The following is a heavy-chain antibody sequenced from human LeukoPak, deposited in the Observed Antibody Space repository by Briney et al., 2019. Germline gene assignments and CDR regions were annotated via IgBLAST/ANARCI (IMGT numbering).Heavy chain of an antibody. J-gene: IGHJ4*02. D-gene: IGHD6-19*01. CDR2: ISGSGGST. CDR3: AEGGYSSGWYDDY. V-gene: IGHV3-23*01. CDR1: GFTFSSYA. Sequence: GGSLRLSCAASGFTFSSYAMSWVRQAPGKGLEWVSAISGSGGSTYYADSVKGRFTISRDNSKNTLYLQMNSLRAEDTAVYYCAEGGYSSGWYDDYWGQGTLVTVSS.